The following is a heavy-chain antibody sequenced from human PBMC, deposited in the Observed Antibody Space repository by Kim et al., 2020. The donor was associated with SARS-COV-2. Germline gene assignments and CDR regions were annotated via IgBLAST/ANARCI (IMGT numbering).Heavy chain of an antibody. CDR2: INHSGST. D-gene: IGHD3-22*01. Sequence: SETLSLTCAVYGGSFNGYYWSWIRQPPGKGLEWIGEINHSGSTNYNPSLKSRVTISVDTSKNQFSLKLSSVTAADTAVYYCARGPKLYDSSGYYYPFDYWGQGTLVTVSS. CDR1: GGSFNGYY. V-gene: IGHV4-34*01. CDR3: ARGPKLYDSSGYYYPFDY. J-gene: IGHJ4*02.